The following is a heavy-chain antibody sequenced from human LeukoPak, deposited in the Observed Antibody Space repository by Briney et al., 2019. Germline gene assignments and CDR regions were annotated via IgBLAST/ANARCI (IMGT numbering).Heavy chain of an antibody. Sequence: GGSLRLSCAASGFTFSSYWMSWVRQAPGKGLEWVANIKQDGSEKYYVDSVKGRFTISRDNAKNSVYLQMNSLRAEDTAVYYCARKGGATTYGYYYYYMDVWGKGTTVTISS. CDR3: ARKGGATTYGYYYYYMDV. V-gene: IGHV3-7*01. CDR2: IKQDGSEK. CDR1: GFTFSSYW. D-gene: IGHD1-26*01. J-gene: IGHJ6*03.